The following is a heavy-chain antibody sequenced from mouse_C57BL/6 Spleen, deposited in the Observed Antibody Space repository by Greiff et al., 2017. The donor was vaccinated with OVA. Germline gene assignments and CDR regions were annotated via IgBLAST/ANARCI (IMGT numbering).Heavy chain of an antibody. V-gene: IGHV1-69*01. J-gene: IGHJ2*01. D-gene: IGHD1-1*01. Sequence: VQLQQPGAELVMPGASVKLSCKASGYTFTSYWMHWVKQRPGQGLEWIGEIDPSDSYTNYNQKFKGKSTLTVDKSSSTAYMQLSSLTSEDSAVYYCARGERTVVASLDYWGQGTTLTVSS. CDR2: IDPSDSYT. CDR1: GYTFTSYW. CDR3: ARGERTVVASLDY.